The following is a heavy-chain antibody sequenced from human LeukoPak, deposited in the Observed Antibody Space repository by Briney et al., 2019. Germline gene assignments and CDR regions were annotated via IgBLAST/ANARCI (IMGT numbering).Heavy chain of an antibody. J-gene: IGHJ4*02. V-gene: IGHV3-23*01. CDR3: AKDRGIAVAGTDFDH. CDR2: ITGSGGST. Sequence: GGSLRLSCAASGFSFSSYGMHWVRQAPGKGLEWVAVITGSGGSTYYADSVKGRFTISRDNSKNTLYLQMNSLRAEDTAVYYCAKDRGIAVAGTDFDHWGQGTLVTVSS. D-gene: IGHD6-19*01. CDR1: GFSFSSYG.